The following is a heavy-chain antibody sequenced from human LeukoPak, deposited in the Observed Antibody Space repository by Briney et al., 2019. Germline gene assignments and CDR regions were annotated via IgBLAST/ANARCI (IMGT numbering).Heavy chain of an antibody. D-gene: IGHD3-10*01. CDR3: ARGSNPYHYYGSGTDYSKSYYYYYYMDV. Sequence: GGSLRLSCAASGFTFDDYAMHWVRQAPGKGLEWVSGISWNSGSIGYADSVKGRFTISRDNAKNSLYLQMNSLRSEDTAVYYCARGSNPYHYYGSGTDYSKSYYYYYYMDVWGKGPRSPSP. CDR1: GFTFDDYA. CDR2: ISWNSGSI. V-gene: IGHV3-9*01. J-gene: IGHJ6*03.